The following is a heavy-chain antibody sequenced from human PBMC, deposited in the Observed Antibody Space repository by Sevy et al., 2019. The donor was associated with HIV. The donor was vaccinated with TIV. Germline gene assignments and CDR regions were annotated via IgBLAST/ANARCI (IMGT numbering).Heavy chain of an antibody. CDR1: GGSISSYY. D-gene: IGHD3-16*01. Sequence: SETLSLTCTVSGGSISSYYWSWIRQPPGKGLEWIGYIYYSRSTNYNPSLKSRVTISVDTSKNQFSLKLSSVTAADTAVYYCAREVGDPEYYFDYWGQGTLVTVSS. CDR3: AREVGDPEYYFDY. CDR2: IYYSRST. V-gene: IGHV4-59*01. J-gene: IGHJ4*02.